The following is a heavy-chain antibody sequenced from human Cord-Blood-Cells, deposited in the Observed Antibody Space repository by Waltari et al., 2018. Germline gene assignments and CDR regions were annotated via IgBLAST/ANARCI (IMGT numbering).Heavy chain of an antibody. CDR1: GYSISSGYY. J-gene: IGHJ5*02. V-gene: IGHV4-38-2*02. CDR2: IYHSGST. Sequence: QVQLQESGPGLVKPSETLSLTCAVSGYSISSGYYWGWTRQPPGKGLEWIGSIYHSGSTYYNPSLKSRVTISVDTSKNQFSLKLSSVTAADTAVYYCAREGKTFIGTGTTLGFNWFDPWGQGTLVTVSS. D-gene: IGHD1-1*01. CDR3: AREGKTFIGTGTTLGFNWFDP.